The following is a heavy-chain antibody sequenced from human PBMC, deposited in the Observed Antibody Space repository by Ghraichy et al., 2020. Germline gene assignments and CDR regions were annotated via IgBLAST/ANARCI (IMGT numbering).Heavy chain of an antibody. D-gene: IGHD1-26*01. J-gene: IGHJ4*02. CDR1: GYNFISYS. V-gene: IGHV1-18*01. Sequence: ASVKVSCKASGYNFISYSISWVRQAPGQGLEWMGWISTYNGNRNYAQNLQGRLTMTTDTSTSTAYMELRSLRSDDTAVYYCARVGVSGSSGYWGQGTLVTVSS. CDR3: ARVGVSGSSGY. CDR2: ISTYNGNR.